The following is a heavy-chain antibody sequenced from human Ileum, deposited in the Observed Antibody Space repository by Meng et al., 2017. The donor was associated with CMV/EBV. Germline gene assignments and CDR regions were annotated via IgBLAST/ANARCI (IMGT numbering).Heavy chain of an antibody. CDR3: AREPPFVPADS. V-gene: IGHV4-34*01. D-gene: IGHD2-21*01. Sequence: VQLHHWGAGLVKPSETLSLTCAVYGGSFSGYYWSWIRQPPGKGLEWIAEVSHSGVTNYNPSLKSRVTISIDTSKNQFSLHLSSVTAADTAVYYCAREPPFVPADSWGQGTLVTVSS. CDR2: VSHSGVT. CDR1: GGSFSGYY. J-gene: IGHJ4*02.